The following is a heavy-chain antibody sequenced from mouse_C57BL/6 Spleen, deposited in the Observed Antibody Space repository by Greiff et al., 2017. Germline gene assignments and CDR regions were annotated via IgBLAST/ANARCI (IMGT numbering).Heavy chain of an antibody. CDR2: ISSGSSTI. J-gene: IGHJ4*01. Sequence: EVKLMESGGGLVKPGGSLKLSCAASGFTFSDYGMHWVRQAPEKGLEWVAYISSGSSTIYYADTVKGRFTISRDNAKNTLFLQMTSLRSEDTAMYYCARGYDYDAYYAMDYWGQGTSVTVSS. CDR3: ARGYDYDAYYAMDY. D-gene: IGHD2-4*01. CDR1: GFTFSDYG. V-gene: IGHV5-17*01.